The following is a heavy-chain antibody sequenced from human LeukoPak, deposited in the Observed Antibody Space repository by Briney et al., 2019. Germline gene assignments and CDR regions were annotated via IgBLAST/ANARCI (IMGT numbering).Heavy chain of an antibody. D-gene: IGHD6-13*01. Sequence: GGSLRLSCAASGFTFGRFWMTWVRQTPGKGLGWVANIKPDGTKKTYVDSVKGRFIISRDNAKNSLYLQMNSLRADDTAVYYCATAPAAADSWWGQGTLVAVSS. CDR1: GFTFGRFW. V-gene: IGHV3-7*01. J-gene: IGHJ4*02. CDR2: IKPDGTKK. CDR3: ATAPAAADSW.